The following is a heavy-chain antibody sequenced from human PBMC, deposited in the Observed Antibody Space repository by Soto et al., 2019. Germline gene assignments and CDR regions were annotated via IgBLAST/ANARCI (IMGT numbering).Heavy chain of an antibody. CDR1: GFTFTSYA. CDR3: AKATKGSLYYYYGMDV. CDR2: IGGGGGST. J-gene: IGHJ6*02. Sequence: EVQLLESGGGLVQPGGSLRLSCAASGFTFTSYAMSWVRQAPGKGLEWVSVIGGGGGSTYYADSVKGRFTISRDNSNNTLYLQMNSLRAGDTAMYYCAKATKGSLYYYYGMDVWGQGTTVTVSS. V-gene: IGHV3-23*01.